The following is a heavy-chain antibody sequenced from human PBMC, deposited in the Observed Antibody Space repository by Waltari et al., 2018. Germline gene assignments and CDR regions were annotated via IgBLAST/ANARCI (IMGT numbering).Heavy chain of an antibody. D-gene: IGHD2-15*01. CDR3: ARDDDTCWVAGGEY. CDR1: GFTFSSYS. V-gene: IGHV3-48*02. Sequence: EVQLVESGGGLVQPGGSLRLSCEGSGFTFSSYSMTWVRQAPGKGLEWVLYISGSSRTIYYAYSVKGRFTISRDNAKNSLYLQMISLRDEDTAVYYCARDDDTCWVAGGEYWGQGALVTVSS. J-gene: IGHJ4*02. CDR2: ISGSSRTI.